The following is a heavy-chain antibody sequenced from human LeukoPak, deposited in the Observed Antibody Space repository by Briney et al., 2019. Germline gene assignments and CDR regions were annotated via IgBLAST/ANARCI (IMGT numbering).Heavy chain of an antibody. V-gene: IGHV5-51*01. CDR2: IYPGDSDT. Sequence: GESLKFSCKGSGYTFTNYWIGWVRQMPGKGLEWMGIIYPGDSDTKYSPSFQGQVTISADKSITTAYLQWNSLKASDTAMYYCARSYGDHEAFAIWGQGTMVTVSS. D-gene: IGHD4-17*01. J-gene: IGHJ3*02. CDR3: ARSYGDHEAFAI. CDR1: GYTFTNYW.